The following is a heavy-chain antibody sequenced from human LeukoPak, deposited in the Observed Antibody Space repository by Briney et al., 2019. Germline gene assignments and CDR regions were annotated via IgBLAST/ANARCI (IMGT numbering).Heavy chain of an antibody. CDR2: VNHGGGA. CDR3: ARANAVTTVLFDL. Sequence: SETLSLTCAVYGGSFSGYYWSWIRQPPGRGLEWLGEVNHGGGANYNPSLKSRVTMSVDTSKNHFSLELSSVTAADTAIYYCARANAVTTVLFDLWGRGTLVTVSS. CDR1: GGSFSGYY. V-gene: IGHV4-34*01. D-gene: IGHD4-17*01. J-gene: IGHJ2*01.